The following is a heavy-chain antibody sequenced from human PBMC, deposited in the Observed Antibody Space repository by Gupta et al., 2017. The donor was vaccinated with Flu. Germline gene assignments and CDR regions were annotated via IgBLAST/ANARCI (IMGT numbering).Heavy chain of an antibody. CDR1: GVTFRSYV. J-gene: IGHJ4*02. CDR3: ARKGGGHCSGGTCYSFDY. D-gene: IGHD2-15*01. V-gene: IGHV1-69*01. CDR2: IIPVFGPT. Sequence: QVQLVQSGAEVQKPGSSVKVSCKASGVTFRSYVINWVRQAPGQGLEWMGGIIPVFGPTNYAQKSQGRVTITADESTSTAYLELSSLRSGDTAVYYCARKGGGHCSGGTCYSFDYWGQGTLVIVSS.